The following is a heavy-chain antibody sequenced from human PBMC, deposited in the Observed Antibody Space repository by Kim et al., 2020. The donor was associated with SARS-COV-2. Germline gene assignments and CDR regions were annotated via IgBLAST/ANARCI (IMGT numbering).Heavy chain of an antibody. J-gene: IGHJ4*02. V-gene: IGHV1-69*13. D-gene: IGHD3-10*01. CDR2: IIPIFGTA. CDR3: ARMYGSGSYYNDY. CDR1: GGTFSSYA. Sequence: SVKVSCKASGGTFSSYAISWVRQAPGQGLEWMGGIIPIFGTANYAQKFQGRVTITADESTSTAYMELSSLRSEDTAVYYCARMYGSGSYYNDYWGQGTLVTVSS.